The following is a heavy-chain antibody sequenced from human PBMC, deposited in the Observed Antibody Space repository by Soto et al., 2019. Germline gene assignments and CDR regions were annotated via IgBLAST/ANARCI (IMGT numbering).Heavy chain of an antibody. CDR2: IYSRGGT. CDR1: GFTVSNNY. D-gene: IGHD1-26*01. CDR3: ARGGSGSQTVGY. J-gene: IGHJ4*02. Sequence: EVQVVESGGGLVQPGGSLRLSCAASGFTVSNNYMTWVRQAPGKGLEWVSLIYSRGGTDYADSVKGRFTISRDNSKYMVYLQMNSLRVEDTAVYYCARGGSGSQTVGYWGQGARVTVSS. V-gene: IGHV3-66*01.